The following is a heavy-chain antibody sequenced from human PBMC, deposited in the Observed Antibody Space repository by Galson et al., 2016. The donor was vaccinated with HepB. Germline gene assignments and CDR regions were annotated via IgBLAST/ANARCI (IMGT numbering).Heavy chain of an antibody. J-gene: IGHJ3*02. Sequence: SLRLSCAASGFTFSNYGMHWVRQAPGKGLEWVAVISHDGAHYADSVKGRFTISRDNSKNMLFLQMNSLRAEDTAVYYCAKAMAGKDVFDIWGQGTMVTVSS. CDR2: ISHDGA. V-gene: IGHV3-30*18. D-gene: IGHD2-8*01. CDR1: GFTFSNYG. CDR3: AKAMAGKDVFDI.